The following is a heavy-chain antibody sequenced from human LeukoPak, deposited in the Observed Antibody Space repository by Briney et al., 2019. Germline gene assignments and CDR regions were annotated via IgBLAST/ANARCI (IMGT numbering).Heavy chain of an antibody. CDR1: GFPFNGYY. Sequence: ASVKVACKASGFPFNGYYMHWVRPAPGQGLEWMGWINPNSGDANYAQKFQGRVTMTRDTSISTAYMELRRLRSDDTAVYHCAREGDSSADAFDIWGQGTMVTVSS. CDR2: INPNSGDA. D-gene: IGHD3-22*01. V-gene: IGHV1-2*02. CDR3: AREGDSSADAFDI. J-gene: IGHJ3*02.